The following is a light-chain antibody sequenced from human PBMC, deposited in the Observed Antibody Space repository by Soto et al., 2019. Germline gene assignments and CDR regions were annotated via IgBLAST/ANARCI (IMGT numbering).Light chain of an antibody. CDR1: SGHSSYA. CDR2: LNSDGSH. CDR3: QTWGSGIHVV. V-gene: IGLV4-69*01. J-gene: IGLJ2*01. Sequence: QPVLTQSPSASASLGASVKLTCTLSSGHSSYAIAWHQQQPEKGPLYLMRLNSDGSHSKGDGIPDRFSGSSSGAERYLTIASLQSEDEADYYCQTWGSGIHVVFGGGTKVTVL.